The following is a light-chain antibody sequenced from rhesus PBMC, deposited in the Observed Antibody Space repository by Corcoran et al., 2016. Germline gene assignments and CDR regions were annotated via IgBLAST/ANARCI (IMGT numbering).Light chain of an antibody. Sequence: DIQMTQSPSSLSASVGDTVTITCRASKSISSWLAWYQQKPGKAPTLLIYKASSLQSGVPSRFGGRGSGTVSTLSISSLQPEDFVIYYCQQYDYLPWAFGQGTKVEIK. J-gene: IGKJ1*01. CDR3: QQYDYLPWA. V-gene: IGKV1-22*01. CDR2: KAS. CDR1: KSISSW.